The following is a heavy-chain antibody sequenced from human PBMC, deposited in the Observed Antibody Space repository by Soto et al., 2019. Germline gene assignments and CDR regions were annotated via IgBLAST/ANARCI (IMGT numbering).Heavy chain of an antibody. CDR2: INPRSGST. Sequence: QVQLVQSGAEVKKPGASVKVSCKASGYTFTDYYMYWVRQAPGQGLEWMGIINPRSGSTSYGQKLQGRVTMTRDTSTSTVYMDLSSLRSEDTAVYYCARSAGNGMDVWGQGTTVTVSS. CDR1: GYTFTDYY. J-gene: IGHJ6*02. CDR3: ARSAGNGMDV. V-gene: IGHV1-46*04.